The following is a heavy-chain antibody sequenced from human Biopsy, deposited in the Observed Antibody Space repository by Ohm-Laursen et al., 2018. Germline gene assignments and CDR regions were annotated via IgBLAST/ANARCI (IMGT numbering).Heavy chain of an antibody. CDR3: ARVPAYPSIDGYYGLDL. CDR2: INPNSGNA. CDR1: GYSFTSYY. Sequence: ASVKVSCKPSGYSFTSYYMHWVRQAPGHGLEWMGWINPNSGNANYAQSFQGRLTVTRDTSISTAYMELTSLTFDDTAIYYCARVPAYPSIDGYYGLDLWGQGTTVIVSS. D-gene: IGHD3-9*01. J-gene: IGHJ6*02. V-gene: IGHV1-2*02.